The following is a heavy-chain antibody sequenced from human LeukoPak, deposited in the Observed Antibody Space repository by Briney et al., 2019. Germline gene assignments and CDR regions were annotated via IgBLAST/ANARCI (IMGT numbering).Heavy chain of an antibody. D-gene: IGHD5-24*01. CDR1: GFTFSDYY. J-gene: IGHJ1*01. Sequence: GGSLRLSCAASGFTFSDYYMSWFRQAPGKGLEWISKISSNGGSPDYADSVKGRFSISRDNSKKTLYLQMNSLRVQDTAVYYCARGDGYNDAEYLQHWGQGTLVTVS. V-gene: IGHV3-11*04. CDR2: ISSNGGSP. CDR3: ARGDGYNDAEYLQH.